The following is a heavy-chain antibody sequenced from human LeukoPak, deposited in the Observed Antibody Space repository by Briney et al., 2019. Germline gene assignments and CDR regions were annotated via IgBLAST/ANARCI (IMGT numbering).Heavy chain of an antibody. D-gene: IGHD3-9*01. CDR2: IRSKANSYAT. Sequence: GGSLRLSCAASGFTFSGSAMHWVRQASGKGLEWVGRIRSKANSYATAYAASVTGRFTISRDDSKDTAYLQMNSLKTEDTAVYYCTMYYDILTGYSTYYFDYWGQGTLVTVSS. CDR3: TMYYDILTGYSTYYFDY. CDR1: GFTFSGSA. V-gene: IGHV3-73*01. J-gene: IGHJ4*02.